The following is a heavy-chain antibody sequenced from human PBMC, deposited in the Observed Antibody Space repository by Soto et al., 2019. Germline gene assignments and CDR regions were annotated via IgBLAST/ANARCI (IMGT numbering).Heavy chain of an antibody. CDR1: GDSISSGDYY. Sequence: QVQLQESGPGLVKASQTLSLTCTVSGDSISSGDYYWNWIRQHPGRGLEWIGYIYYSGGTNYNPSLKRRVTMSVDTSKDQFSLKMSPVTAADTAVYYCASETRGQPVLRAFDIWGQGTMVTVSS. CDR2: IYYSGGT. CDR3: ASETRGQPVLRAFDI. V-gene: IGHV4-31*03. J-gene: IGHJ3*02. D-gene: IGHD6-13*01.